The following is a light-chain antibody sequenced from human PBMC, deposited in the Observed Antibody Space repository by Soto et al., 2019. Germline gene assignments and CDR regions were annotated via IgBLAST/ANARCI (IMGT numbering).Light chain of an antibody. CDR1: SSDVGGYNY. Sequence: QSALTQPRSVSGSPGQSVTISCAGTSSDVGGYNYVSWYQQYTGKAPKLMISDVSKRPSGVPDRFSGSKSGNTASLTISGLQAEDEADYYCCSYAGTYTPVVFGGGTKLTVL. V-gene: IGLV2-11*01. CDR3: CSYAGTYTPVV. J-gene: IGLJ2*01. CDR2: DVS.